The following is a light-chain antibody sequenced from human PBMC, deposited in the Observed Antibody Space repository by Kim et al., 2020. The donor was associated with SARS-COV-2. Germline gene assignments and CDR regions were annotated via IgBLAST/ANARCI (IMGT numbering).Light chain of an antibody. CDR2: AAS. CDR3: QQYDSYPRT. Sequence: DIQMTQSPSSLSASVGDRVTITCRASQGISSWLAWYQQKPEKAPKCLIYAASSLQSGVPSRFSGSGSGTDFTLTINSLQPEDFATYYSQQYDSYPRTFGQGTKVDIK. V-gene: IGKV1D-16*01. CDR1: QGISSW. J-gene: IGKJ1*01.